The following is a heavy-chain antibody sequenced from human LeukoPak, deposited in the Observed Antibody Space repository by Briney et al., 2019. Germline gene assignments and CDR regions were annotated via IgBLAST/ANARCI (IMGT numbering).Heavy chain of an antibody. D-gene: IGHD4-17*01. CDR2: MSYDGSNK. J-gene: IGHJ6*02. V-gene: IGHV3-30*18. Sequence: GGSLRLSCAASGFTFSSYGMHWVRQAPAQGLDWVAVMSYDGSNKYYADSVKGRVTISRDNSKNTLYLQMSSVRAEDTAVYYCAKVMVTTVTNYDYYYGMDVWGQGTTVTVSS. CDR3: AKVMVTTVTNYDYYYGMDV. CDR1: GFTFSSYG.